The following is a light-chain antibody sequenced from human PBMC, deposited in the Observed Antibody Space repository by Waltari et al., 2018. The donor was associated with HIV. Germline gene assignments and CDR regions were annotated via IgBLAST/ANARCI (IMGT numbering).Light chain of an antibody. CDR2: EVT. V-gene: IGLV2-23*02. J-gene: IGLJ1*01. CDR3: CSCPRSGIRYV. CDR1: SSNVGSDDL. Sequence: QSALTQPASVSGSPGQSITISCTGTSSNVGSDDLDSWYQQHPGEAPNLIIYEVTKRPSGVSNRFSGSKSGNTASLTIAGLQAEDEADYYCCSCPRSGIRYVFGTGTKVTVL.